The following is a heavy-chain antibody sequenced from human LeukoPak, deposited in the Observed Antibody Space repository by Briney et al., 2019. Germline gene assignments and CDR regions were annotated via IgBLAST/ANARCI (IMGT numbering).Heavy chain of an antibody. CDR1: GFTFSSYS. CDR3: ARDVPPHIYFDY. CDR2: ISSSSSYI. J-gene: IGHJ4*02. D-gene: IGHD2-21*01. V-gene: IGHV3-21*01. Sequence: GGSLRLSCAASGFTFSSYSMNWVRQAPGKGLEWVSSISSSSSYIYYADSVKGRFTISRDNAKNSLYLQMNSLRAEDTAVYYCARDVPPHIYFDYWGQGTLVTVSS.